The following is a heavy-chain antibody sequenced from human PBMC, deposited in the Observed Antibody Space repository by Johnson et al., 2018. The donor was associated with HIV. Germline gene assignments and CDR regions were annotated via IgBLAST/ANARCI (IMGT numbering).Heavy chain of an antibody. CDR1: GFAFSSYG. D-gene: IGHD5-18*01. V-gene: IGHV3-30*02. Sequence: QVQLVESGGGLVQPGTSLRLSCTASGFAFSSYGMHWVRQAPGKGLEWVAFIRYDGSNKYYADSVKGRFTISRDNSNNMVYLQMDSLRPEDTAVYYCARDGRDLVTRGAFDIWGQGTVVTVSS. CDR3: ARDGRDLVTRGAFDI. CDR2: IRYDGSNK. J-gene: IGHJ3*02.